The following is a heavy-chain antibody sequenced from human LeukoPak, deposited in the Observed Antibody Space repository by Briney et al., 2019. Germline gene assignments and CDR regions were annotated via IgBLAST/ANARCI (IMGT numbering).Heavy chain of an antibody. J-gene: IGHJ4*02. Sequence: GGSLRLSCAASGFTFKDFYMSWVRQAPGKGLEWVSYINHLGSQTDYADSVKGRFTISRDNAKNSLSLQMDNLSVDDTAVYYCVRARFTTFVYYWGQGTLVTVSS. CDR1: GFTFKDFY. CDR2: INHLGSQT. D-gene: IGHD1-1*01. V-gene: IGHV3-11*05. CDR3: VRARFTTFVYY.